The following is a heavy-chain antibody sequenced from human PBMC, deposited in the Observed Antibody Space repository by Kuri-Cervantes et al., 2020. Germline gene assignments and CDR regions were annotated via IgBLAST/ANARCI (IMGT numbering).Heavy chain of an antibody. J-gene: IGHJ4*02. D-gene: IGHD3-22*01. CDR2: IKQDGSEK. CDR3: ASRPDSSGFR. Sequence: GESLKISCAASGFTFDDYGMSWVRQAPGKGLEWVANIKQDGSEKYYVDSVKGRFTISRDNAKNSLYLQMNSLRAEDTAVYYCASRPDSSGFRWGQGTLVTVSS. V-gene: IGHV3-7*01. CDR1: GFTFDDYG.